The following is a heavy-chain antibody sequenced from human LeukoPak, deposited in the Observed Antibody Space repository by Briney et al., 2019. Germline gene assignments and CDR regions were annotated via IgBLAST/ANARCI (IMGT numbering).Heavy chain of an antibody. CDR3: ASENCSGGSCYRDY. V-gene: IGHV4-34*01. CDR1: GGSFSGYY. Sequence: SETLSLTCAVYGGSFSGYYWSWIRQPPGKGLEWIGEINHSGSTNYNPSLKSRVTISVDTSKNQFSLKLSSVTAADTAVYYRASENCSGGSCYRDYWGQGTLVTVSS. J-gene: IGHJ4*02. CDR2: INHSGST. D-gene: IGHD2-15*01.